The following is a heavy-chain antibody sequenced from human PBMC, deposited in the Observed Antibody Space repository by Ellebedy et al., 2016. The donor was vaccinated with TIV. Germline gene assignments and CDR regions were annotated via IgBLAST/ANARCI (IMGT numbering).Heavy chain of an antibody. Sequence: AASVKVSCKVSGYTLTELSMHWVRQAPGQGLEWMGIINPSGGSTTYTQKLQGRVTMTRDTSASTAYMELSSLRSEDTAVYYCARESPVPGRHYDAFDIWGQGTMVTVSS. CDR1: GYTLTELS. J-gene: IGHJ3*02. CDR3: ARESPVPGRHYDAFDI. CDR2: INPSGGST. V-gene: IGHV1-46*04. D-gene: IGHD6-6*01.